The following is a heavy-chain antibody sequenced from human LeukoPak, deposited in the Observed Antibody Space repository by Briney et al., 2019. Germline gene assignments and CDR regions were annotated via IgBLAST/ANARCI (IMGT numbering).Heavy chain of an antibody. CDR2: ISGRGDTT. D-gene: IGHD1-26*01. CDR3: ARDRPYMWESDY. Sequence: RSLRPSCAASGFTFSIYAMSWVGQVPGEGLAWVSAISGRGDTTYYTDSANGRFTVSRDNAKNLLYLQMNSLRDEDTAVYYYARDRPYMWESDYWGQGTLVTVSS. CDR1: GFTFSIYA. J-gene: IGHJ4*02. V-gene: IGHV3-23*01.